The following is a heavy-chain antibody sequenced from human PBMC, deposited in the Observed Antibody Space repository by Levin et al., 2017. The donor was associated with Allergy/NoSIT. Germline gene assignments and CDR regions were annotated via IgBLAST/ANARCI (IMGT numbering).Heavy chain of an antibody. D-gene: IGHD2-2*01. CDR3: ARGGVVVVPAVPYYFDY. Sequence: ASVKVSCKASGGSFSSYAIGWVRQAPGQGLEWMGGIIPIFGTPNYAQKFQGRVTITADESTSTAYMELSSLRSEDTAVYYCARGGVVVVPAVPYYFDYWGQGTLVTVSS. J-gene: IGHJ4*02. CDR1: GGSFSSYA. CDR2: IIPIFGTP. V-gene: IGHV1-69*13.